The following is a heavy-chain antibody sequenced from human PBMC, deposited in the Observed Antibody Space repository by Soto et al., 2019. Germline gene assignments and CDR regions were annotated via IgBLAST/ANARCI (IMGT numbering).Heavy chain of an antibody. Sequence: EVQLVESGGGLVKPGGSLRLSCAASGFTFSTSSLYWVLQAPGKGLEWVSSISSRSYTYYADSVKGRFTISRDNAKNSLYLQMNSLRAEDTAVYYCARAIGYAFDIWGQGTMVTVSS. V-gene: IGHV3-21*01. CDR3: ARAIGYAFDI. D-gene: IGHD1-26*01. CDR1: GFTFSTSS. CDR2: ISSRSYT. J-gene: IGHJ3*02.